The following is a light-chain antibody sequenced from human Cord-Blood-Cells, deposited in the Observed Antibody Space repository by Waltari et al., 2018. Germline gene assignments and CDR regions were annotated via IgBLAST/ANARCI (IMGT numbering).Light chain of an antibody. CDR1: SSDVGGSNY. J-gene: IGLJ3*02. CDR2: DVS. CDR3: CSYAGSYTWV. V-gene: IGLV2-11*01. Sequence: QSALTQPRLVSGSPGQSVTLSCTGTSSDVGGSNYLSWYHQHPGKAPKLMIYDVSKRPSGVPDRFSGSKSGNTASLTISGLQAEDEADYYCCSYAGSYTWVFGGGTKLTVL.